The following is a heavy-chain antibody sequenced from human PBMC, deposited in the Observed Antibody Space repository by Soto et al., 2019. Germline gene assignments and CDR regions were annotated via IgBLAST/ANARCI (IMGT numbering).Heavy chain of an antibody. D-gene: IGHD3-22*01. CDR3: ARDYHDSSGRFTFDY. V-gene: IGHV4-31*03. J-gene: IGHJ4*02. CDR1: GGSISSGGYY. Sequence: QVQLQESGPGLVKPSQTLSLTCTVSGGSISSGGYYWTWIRQHPGKGLEWIGYIYYGGSNYYNPSLKSRVTISVDTSKNQFSLKLSSVTAADTAVYYCARDYHDSSGRFTFDYWGQGTLVTVSS. CDR2: IYYGGSN.